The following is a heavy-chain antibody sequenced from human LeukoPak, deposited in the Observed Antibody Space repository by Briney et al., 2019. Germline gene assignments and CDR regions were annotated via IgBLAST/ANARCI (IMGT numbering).Heavy chain of an antibody. D-gene: IGHD1-20*01. Sequence: SETLSLTCTVSGGSTSSSSYYWGWIRQPPGKGLEWIGSMYYSGGTYYNPSLKSRVTISVDTPKNQFSLKLSSVTAADTAVYYCASGGNWNDAGWFDPWGHGTLVTVSS. CDR1: GGSTSSSSYY. V-gene: IGHV4-39*01. CDR2: MYYSGGT. J-gene: IGHJ5*02. CDR3: ASGGNWNDAGWFDP.